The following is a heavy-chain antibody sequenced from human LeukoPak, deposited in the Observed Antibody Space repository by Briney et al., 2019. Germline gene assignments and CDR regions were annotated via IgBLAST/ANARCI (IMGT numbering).Heavy chain of an antibody. V-gene: IGHV4-34*01. CDR2: INHSGST. Sequence: SETPSLTCAVYGGSFSGYYWSWIRQPPGKGLEWIGEINHSGSTNYNPSLKSRVTISVDTSKNQFSLKLSSVTAADTAVYYCARDLIVGATLNAFDIWGQGTMVTVSS. CDR3: ARDLIVGATLNAFDI. J-gene: IGHJ3*02. CDR1: GGSFSGYY. D-gene: IGHD1-26*01.